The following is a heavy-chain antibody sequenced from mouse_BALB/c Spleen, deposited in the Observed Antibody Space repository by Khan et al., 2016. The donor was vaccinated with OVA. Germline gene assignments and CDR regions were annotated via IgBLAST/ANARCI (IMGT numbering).Heavy chain of an antibody. J-gene: IGHJ1*01. Sequence: EVQLQESGAELVKPGASIRLSCTASGFNIKDTYIHWVMQRPEQGLEWIGRIAPANGNSKYDPKFQDKATITSDTSSNTSYLQPSSLASEDTAVYYCARASYGPRYFEVWGAGTTVTVSS. V-gene: IGHV14-3*02. CDR3: ARASYGPRYFEV. D-gene: IGHD6-1*01. CDR1: GFNIKDTY. CDR2: IAPANGNS.